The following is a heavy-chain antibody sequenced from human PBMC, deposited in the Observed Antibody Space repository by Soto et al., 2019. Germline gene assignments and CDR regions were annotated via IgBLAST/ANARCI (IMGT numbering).Heavy chain of an antibody. J-gene: IGHJ6*03. CDR1: GFTFSTYA. CDR2: ISGSGGST. D-gene: IGHD4-17*01. Sequence: GGSLRLSCAASGFTFSTYAMNWVRQAPGKGLEWVSAISGSGGSTDYADSVKGRFTISRDNSKNTLYLQMNSLRAEDTAVYYCARGPRGDYVSYYYYYYMDVWGKGTTVTVSS. CDR3: ARGPRGDYVSYYYYYYMDV. V-gene: IGHV3-23*01.